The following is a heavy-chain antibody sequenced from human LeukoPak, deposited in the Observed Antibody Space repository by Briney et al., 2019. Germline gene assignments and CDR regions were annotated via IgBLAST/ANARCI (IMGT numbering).Heavy chain of an antibody. D-gene: IGHD3-22*01. Sequence: SETLSLTCAVYGGSFSGYYWSWIRQPPGKGLEWIGEINHSGSTNYNPSLKSRVTISVDTSKNQFSLKLTSVPAADTAVYYCARKSGYYDSSGYYHHFDYWGQGTLVTVSS. CDR3: ARKSGYYDSSGYYHHFDY. V-gene: IGHV4-34*01. CDR2: INHSGST. J-gene: IGHJ4*02. CDR1: GGSFSGYY.